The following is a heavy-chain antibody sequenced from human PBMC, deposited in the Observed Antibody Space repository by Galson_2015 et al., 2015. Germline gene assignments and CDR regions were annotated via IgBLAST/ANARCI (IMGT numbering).Heavy chain of an antibody. CDR2: IYDSGSA. CDR1: GGSISRYY. Sequence: SETLSLTCTVSGGSISRYYWSWIRQPPGKGLEWLGYIYDSGSAYYNPSLKSRVTISVDTSKNQFSLKLSSVTTADTAVYYCARSYYGMDVWGQGTTVTVSS. CDR3: ARSYYGMDV. V-gene: IGHV4-59*01. J-gene: IGHJ6*02.